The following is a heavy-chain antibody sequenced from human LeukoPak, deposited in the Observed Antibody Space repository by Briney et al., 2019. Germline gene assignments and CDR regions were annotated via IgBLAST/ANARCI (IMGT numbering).Heavy chain of an antibody. Sequence: PSETLSLTCAVYGGSFSGYYWSWIRQPPGEGLEWIGEINHSGSTNYNPSLKSRVTISVDASKNQFSLKLSSVTAADTAVYYCATSVRGAGLFSSSWYFDYWGQGTLVTVSS. D-gene: IGHD6-13*01. J-gene: IGHJ4*02. CDR1: GGSFSGYY. CDR3: ATSVRGAGLFSSSWYFDY. CDR2: INHSGST. V-gene: IGHV4-34*01.